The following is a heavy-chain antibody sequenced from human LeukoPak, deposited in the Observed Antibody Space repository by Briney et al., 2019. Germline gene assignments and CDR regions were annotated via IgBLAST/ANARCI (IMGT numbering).Heavy chain of an antibody. CDR3: ARGYGSGSSNKYNWFDP. CDR1: GGSISSYY. CDR2: IYYSGST. V-gene: IGHV4-59*01. Sequence: SETLSLTCTVSGGSISSYYWSWIRQPPGKGLEWIGYIYYSGSTNYNPSLKSRVTVSVDTSKNQFSLKLSSVTAADTAVYYCARGYGSGSSNKYNWFDPWGQGTLVTVSS. D-gene: IGHD3-10*01. J-gene: IGHJ5*02.